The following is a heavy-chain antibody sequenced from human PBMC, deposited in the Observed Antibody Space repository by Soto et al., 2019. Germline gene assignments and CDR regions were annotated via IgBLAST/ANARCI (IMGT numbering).Heavy chain of an antibody. J-gene: IGHJ4*02. CDR1: GFTFSSYG. CDR2: ISYDGSNK. D-gene: IGHD6-19*01. V-gene: IGHV3-30*18. Sequence: QVQLVESGGGVVQPGRSLRLSCAASGFTFSSYGMHWVRQAPGKGLEWVAVISYDGSNKYYADSVKGRFTISRDNSKNTLYLQMNSLRAEDTAVYYCAKEGSSSSGWSRYYFDYWCQGTLVTVSS. CDR3: AKEGSSSSGWSRYYFDY.